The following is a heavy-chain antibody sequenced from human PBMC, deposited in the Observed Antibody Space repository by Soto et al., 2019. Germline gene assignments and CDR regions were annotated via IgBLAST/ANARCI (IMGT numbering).Heavy chain of an antibody. CDR1: GYTFTSYA. CDR2: INAGNGNT. D-gene: IGHD6-13*01. Sequence: VASVKVSCKASGYTFTSYAMHWVRQAPGQRLEWMGWINAGNGNTKYSQKFQGRVTITGDTCTSTAYMELSSLRSEDTAVYYCARGGLSGYIAAAGTVDAFDIWGQGTMVTVSS. V-gene: IGHV1-3*01. J-gene: IGHJ3*02. CDR3: ARGGLSGYIAAAGTVDAFDI.